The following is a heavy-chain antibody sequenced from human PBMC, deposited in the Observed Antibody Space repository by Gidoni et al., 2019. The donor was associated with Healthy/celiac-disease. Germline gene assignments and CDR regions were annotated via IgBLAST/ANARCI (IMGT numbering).Heavy chain of an antibody. V-gene: IGHV1-8*01. CDR1: GYTFTSYD. D-gene: IGHD3-9*01. CDR2: MNPNSGNT. J-gene: IGHJ5*02. CDR3: ARFSAANLYYDILTGSLDP. Sequence: QVQLVQSGAEVKKPGASVKVSCKASGYTFTSYDINWVRQATGQGLEWMGWMNPNSGNTGYAQKFQGRVTMTRNTSISTAYMELSSLRSEDTAVYYCARFSAANLYYDILTGSLDPWGQGTLVTVSS.